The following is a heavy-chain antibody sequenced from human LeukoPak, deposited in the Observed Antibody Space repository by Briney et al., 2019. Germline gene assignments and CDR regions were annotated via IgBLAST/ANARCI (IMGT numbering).Heavy chain of an antibody. CDR1: GHTFTTYY. CDR3: ARDSDTAMVIYYGMDV. CDR2: ISAYNGNT. Sequence: ASVKVSCKASGHTFTTYYVHLVRQAPGQGLEWMGWISAYNGNTNYAQKLQGRVTMTTDTSTSTAYMELRSLRSDDTAVYYCARDSDTAMVIYYGMDVWGQGTTVTVSS. D-gene: IGHD5-18*01. V-gene: IGHV1-18*04. J-gene: IGHJ6*02.